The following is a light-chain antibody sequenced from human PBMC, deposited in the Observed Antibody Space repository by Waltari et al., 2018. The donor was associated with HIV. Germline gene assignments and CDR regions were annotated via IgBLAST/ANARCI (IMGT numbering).Light chain of an antibody. CDR1: SSNIRSNF. V-gene: IGLV1-47*01. J-gene: IGLJ2*01. Sequence: QSVLTHPPSASGAPGQRATISCSGSSSNIRSNFVYWYQPSPGTAPELLMYRKNQRPSGVPDRVSGSKSGTSAALAISGLRSEDEADYYCAAWTDSREVVFGGGTKLTVL. CDR2: RKN. CDR3: AAWTDSREVV.